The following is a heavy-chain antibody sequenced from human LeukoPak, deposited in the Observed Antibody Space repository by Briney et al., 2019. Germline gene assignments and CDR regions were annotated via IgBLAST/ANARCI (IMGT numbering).Heavy chain of an antibody. CDR1: GFTFRNAR. Sequence: GGSLRLSCAASGFTFRNARMSWVRQAPGKGLEGGGRIKSRTDGGTTDYAAPVKGRFTISRDDSKNTLYLQMNSLKTEDTAVYYCTTGLQDWLSRELWGQGTLVTVSS. D-gene: IGHD3/OR15-3a*01. CDR3: TTGLQDWLSREL. V-gene: IGHV3-15*01. CDR2: IKSRTDGGTT. J-gene: IGHJ4*02.